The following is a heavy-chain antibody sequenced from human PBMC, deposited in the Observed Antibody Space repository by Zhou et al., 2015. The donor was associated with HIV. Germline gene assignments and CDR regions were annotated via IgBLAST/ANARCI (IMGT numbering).Heavy chain of an antibody. D-gene: IGHD6-13*01. CDR1: GYTFTGYY. J-gene: IGHJ1*01. CDR3: ARDCPSSSWYVGCFQH. CDR2: INPNSGGT. Sequence: QVQLVQSGAEVKKPGASVKVSCKASGYTFTGYYMHWVRQAPGQGLEWMGRINPNSGGTNYAQKFQGRVTMTRDTSISTAYMELSRLRSDDTAVYYCARDCPSSSWYVGCFQHWGQGTLVTVSS. V-gene: IGHV1-2*06.